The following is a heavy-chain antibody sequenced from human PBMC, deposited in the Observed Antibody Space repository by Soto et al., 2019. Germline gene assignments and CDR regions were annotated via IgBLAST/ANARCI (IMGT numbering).Heavy chain of an antibody. Sequence: QVQLVQSGAEVKKPGASVKVSCKASGYTFTSYYMHWVRQAPGQGLEWMGIINPSGGSTSYAQKSRGRVTLTRDTSTSTVYMELSSLRSEDTAVYYCARGPLYGDYGYNWFDPWGQGTLVTVSS. J-gene: IGHJ5*02. CDR3: ARGPLYGDYGYNWFDP. CDR1: GYTFTSYY. D-gene: IGHD4-17*01. CDR2: INPSGGST. V-gene: IGHV1-46*01.